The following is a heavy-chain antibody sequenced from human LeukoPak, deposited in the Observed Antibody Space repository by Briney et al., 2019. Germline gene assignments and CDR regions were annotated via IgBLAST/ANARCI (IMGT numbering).Heavy chain of an antibody. V-gene: IGHV1-69*04. CDR1: GGTFSSYA. CDR2: IIPILGIA. D-gene: IGHD3-9*01. J-gene: IGHJ6*02. CDR3: ASVERYSGGHYYYGMDV. Sequence: SVKVSCKASGGTFSSYAISWVRQAPGQGLKWMGRIIPILGIANYAQKFQGRVTITADKSTSTAYMELSSLRSEDTAVYYCASVERYSGGHYYYGMDVWGQGTTVTVSS.